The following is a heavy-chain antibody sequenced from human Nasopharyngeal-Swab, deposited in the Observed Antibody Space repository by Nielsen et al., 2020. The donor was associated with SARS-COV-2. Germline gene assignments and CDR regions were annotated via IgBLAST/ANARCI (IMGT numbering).Heavy chain of an antibody. Sequence: AESLTLTWLVAAWPRTPFRKNCIRQTPGKGLGWIGEINNRGSGNYNPSLRSRVTISAGTSNIQFSLKLNSVTAADTAVYYCARGQDAYYYMDVWGEGTTVTVSS. CDR3: ARGQDAYYYMDV. V-gene: IGHV4-34*01. CDR1: AWPRTPFR. CDR2: INNRGSG. J-gene: IGHJ6*03. D-gene: IGHD2-15*01.